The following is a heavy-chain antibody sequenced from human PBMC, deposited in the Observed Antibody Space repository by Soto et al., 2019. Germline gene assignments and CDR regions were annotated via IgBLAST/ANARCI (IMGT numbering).Heavy chain of an antibody. CDR1: GFTFSTYA. V-gene: IGHV3-23*01. D-gene: IGHD6-19*01. CDR3: AKYQYSGGWHSDY. CDR2: IGSSAASA. J-gene: IGHJ4*02. Sequence: GGSLRLSCAASGFTFSTYAMSWVRQAPGKGLEWVSNIGSSAASANYIDSVKGRFTISRDNSKNTPYLQMNSLRAEDTAVYYCAKYQYSGGWHSDYWGQGTLVTVSS.